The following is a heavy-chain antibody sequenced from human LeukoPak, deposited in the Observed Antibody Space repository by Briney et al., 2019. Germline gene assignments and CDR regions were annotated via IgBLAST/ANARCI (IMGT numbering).Heavy chain of an antibody. D-gene: IGHD6-13*01. CDR2: IYYSGST. J-gene: IGHJ3*02. V-gene: IGHV4-59*08. Sequence: PSETLSLTCTVSGGSISSYYWSWIRQPPGEGVEWIGYIYYSGSTNYNPSLKSRVTISVDTSKNQFSLKLSSVTAADTAVYYCARSSSSWTGFDAFDIWGQGTMVTVSS. CDR1: GGSISSYY. CDR3: ARSSSSWTGFDAFDI.